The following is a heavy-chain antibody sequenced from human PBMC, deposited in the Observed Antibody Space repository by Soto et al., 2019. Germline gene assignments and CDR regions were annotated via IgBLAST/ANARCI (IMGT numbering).Heavy chain of an antibody. CDR1: GGTFGSHG. D-gene: IGHD5-18*01. Sequence: SVKVSCKAAGGTFGSHGVAWVRQAPGQGLEWMGGFIAMLGTPTYAKKVQGRATITADESLTSSYLELRSLRSEDTAVYFCARGAMAKFDYWGQGTVVTVSS. CDR2: FIAMLGTP. V-gene: IGHV1-69*13. CDR3: ARGAMAKFDY. J-gene: IGHJ4*02.